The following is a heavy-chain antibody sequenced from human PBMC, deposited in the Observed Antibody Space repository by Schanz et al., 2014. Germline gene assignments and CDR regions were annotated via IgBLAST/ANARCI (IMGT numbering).Heavy chain of an antibody. J-gene: IGHJ4*02. CDR3: AKEGSIYWDRSVDY. D-gene: IGHD1-26*01. V-gene: IGHV3-23*04. Sequence: EVQLVESGGGLVKPGGSLRLSCAASGFTFGNYAMNWVRQAPGKGLEWVSTIASGGSHTFYADSVTGRFTISRDNSKNTLSLQMNSLRPEDTAVYYCAKEGSIYWDRSVDYWGQGTLVTVSS. CDR1: GFTFGNYA. CDR2: IASGGSHT.